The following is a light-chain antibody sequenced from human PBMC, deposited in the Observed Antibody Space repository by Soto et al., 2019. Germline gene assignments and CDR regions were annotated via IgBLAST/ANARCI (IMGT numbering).Light chain of an antibody. Sequence: SYELIQSPSVFVSPGQTASITCSGDKLGNKYASWYQQKPGQSPVVVIYEDNKRPSGIPERFSGSNSGNTATLTISGTQAMDEADYYCQAWDSSTVVFGGGTKLTVL. J-gene: IGLJ3*02. V-gene: IGLV3-1*01. CDR1: KLGNKY. CDR3: QAWDSSTVV. CDR2: EDN.